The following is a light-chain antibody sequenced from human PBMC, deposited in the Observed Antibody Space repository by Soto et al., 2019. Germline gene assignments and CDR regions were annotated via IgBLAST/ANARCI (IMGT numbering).Light chain of an antibody. CDR2: KAS. Sequence: DIQMTQSPSTLSASVGDRVTITCRASQNIGSWLAWYQQKPGKAPNLLIYKASSLESGVPSRFSASGSGTEFTLTISSLQPDDFATFYCQQYNGYPYTFGQGTKLEIK. J-gene: IGKJ2*01. CDR3: QQYNGYPYT. V-gene: IGKV1-5*03. CDR1: QNIGSW.